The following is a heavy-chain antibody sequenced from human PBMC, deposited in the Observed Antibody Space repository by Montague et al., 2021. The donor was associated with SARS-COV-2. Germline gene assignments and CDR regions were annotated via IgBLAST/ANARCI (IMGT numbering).Heavy chain of an antibody. CDR3: ARELADYGMDV. CDR1: GFTFSSYA. Sequence: SLRLSCAASGFTFSSYAMHWVRQAPGKGLEWAAVISYDGSNKYYXDSVKGRFTISRDNSKNTLYLQMNSLRAEDTAVYYCARELADYGMDVWGQGTTVTVSS. J-gene: IGHJ6*02. CDR2: ISYDGSNK. V-gene: IGHV3-30-3*01.